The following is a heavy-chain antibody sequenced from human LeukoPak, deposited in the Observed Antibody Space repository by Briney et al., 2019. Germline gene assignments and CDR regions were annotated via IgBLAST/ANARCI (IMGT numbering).Heavy chain of an antibody. J-gene: IGHJ6*03. CDR2: INHSGST. D-gene: IGHD4-17*01. CDR3: ARSRYGDYVNYYYYMDV. CDR1: GGSFSGYY. Sequence: SETLSLTCAVYGGSFSGYYWSWIRQPPGKGLEWIGEINHSGSTNYNPSLKSRVTLSVDTSKNQFSLKLSSVTAADTAVYYCARSRYGDYVNYYYYMDVWGKGTTVTVSS. V-gene: IGHV4-34*01.